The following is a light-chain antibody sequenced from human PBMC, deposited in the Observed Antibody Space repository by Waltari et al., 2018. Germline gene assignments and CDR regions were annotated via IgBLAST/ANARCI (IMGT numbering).Light chain of an antibody. CDR1: QSISTN. V-gene: IGKV3-15*01. Sequence: EIVMTQSPATLSVSPGERATLSCRASQSISTNLAWYQQKPGQAPRLLIYGASTRATGFPARFSGSGFGIEFTLTISSLRSEDFAVYYCQHYHNWPPITFGQGTRLEIK. J-gene: IGKJ5*01. CDR2: GAS. CDR3: QHYHNWPPIT.